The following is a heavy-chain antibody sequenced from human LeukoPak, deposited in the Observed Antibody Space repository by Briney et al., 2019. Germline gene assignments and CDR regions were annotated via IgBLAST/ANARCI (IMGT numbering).Heavy chain of an antibody. CDR2: ISAYNGNT. CDR3: ARDLGDYDSSGCDY. D-gene: IGHD3-22*01. J-gene: IGHJ4*02. V-gene: IGHV1-18*01. CDR1: GYTFTSYG. Sequence: ASVKVSCKASGYTFTSYGISWVRQAPGQGLEWMGWISAYNGNTNYAQKLQGRVTMTTDTSTSAAYMELRSLRPDDTAVYYCARDLGDYDSSGCDYWGQGTLVTVSS.